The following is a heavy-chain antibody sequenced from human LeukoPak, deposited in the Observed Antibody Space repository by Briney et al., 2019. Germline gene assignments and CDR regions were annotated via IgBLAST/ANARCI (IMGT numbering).Heavy chain of an antibody. D-gene: IGHD2-15*01. CDR3: ASPYCSGGSCYPFWFDY. Sequence: PSETLSLTCAVYGGSFSGYYWSWIRQPPGKGLEWIGEINHSGSTNYNPSLKSRVTISVDTSKNQFSLKLSSVTAADTAVYYCASPYCSGGSCYPFWFDYWGQGTLVTVS. V-gene: IGHV4-34*01. CDR2: INHSGST. CDR1: GGSFSGYY. J-gene: IGHJ4*02.